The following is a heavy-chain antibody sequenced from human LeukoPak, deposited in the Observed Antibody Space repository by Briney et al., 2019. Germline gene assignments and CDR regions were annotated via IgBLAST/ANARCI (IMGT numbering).Heavy chain of an antibody. CDR1: GGSISSSSYY. J-gene: IGHJ4*02. D-gene: IGHD2-2*01. V-gene: IGHV4-39*01. CDR2: IYYSGST. Sequence: PSETLSLTCTVSGGSISSSSYYWGWIRQPPGKGLKWIGSIYYSGSTYYNPSLKSRVTISVDTSKNQFSLKLSSVTAADTAVYYCARLPNRGYCSSTSCYYFDYWGQGTLVTVSS. CDR3: ARLPNRGYCSSTSCYYFDY.